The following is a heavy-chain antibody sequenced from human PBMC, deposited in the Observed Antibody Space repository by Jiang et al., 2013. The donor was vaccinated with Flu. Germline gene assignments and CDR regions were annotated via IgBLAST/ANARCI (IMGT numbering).Heavy chain of an antibody. CDR1: GYTFGSYD. CDR2: ISSYTGNT. CDR3: ATGGGALDY. Sequence: GAEVKKPGASVKVSCQGSGYTFGSYDFNWVRRAPGHGLEWMGWISSYTGNTNYAQNFQGRVSLTTDTSTNTAYMEVRSLTSDDTAVYYCATGGGALDYWGQGTLVTVSS. J-gene: IGHJ4*02. V-gene: IGHV1-18*01. D-gene: IGHD1-26*01.